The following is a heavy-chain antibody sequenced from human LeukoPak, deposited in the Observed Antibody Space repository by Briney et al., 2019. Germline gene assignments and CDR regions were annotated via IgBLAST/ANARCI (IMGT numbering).Heavy chain of an antibody. CDR1: GGSISSYY. J-gene: IGHJ4*02. D-gene: IGHD5-12*01. V-gene: IGHV4-59*01. CDR2: IYYSGST. Sequence: PSETLSLTCTVSGGSISSYYWSWIRQPPGKGLEWIGYIYYSGSTNYNPSLKSRVTISVDTSKNQFSLKLSSVTAADTAVYYCAGDGGYETWFDYWGQGTLVTVSS. CDR3: AGDGGYETWFDY.